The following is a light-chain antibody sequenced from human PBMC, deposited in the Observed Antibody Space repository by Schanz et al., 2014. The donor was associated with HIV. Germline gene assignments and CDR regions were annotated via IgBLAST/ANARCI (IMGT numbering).Light chain of an antibody. CDR2: GAS. Sequence: EIVLTQSPVTLSLSPGERATLSCRASQSISTYVAWYQQSPGQSPRLLIYGASNRASGIPPRFSGSGSGTDFNLTIDNIETEACVVYYCEQGGSWPLTVGGGTTV. CDR3: EQGGSWPLT. CDR1: QSISTY. V-gene: IGKV3-11*01. J-gene: IGKJ4*01.